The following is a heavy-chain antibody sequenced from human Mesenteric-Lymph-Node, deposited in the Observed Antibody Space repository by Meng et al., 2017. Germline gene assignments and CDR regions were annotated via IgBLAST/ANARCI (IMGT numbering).Heavy chain of an antibody. CDR2: INHSGST. CDR1: GGSFIGYY. J-gene: IGHJ4*02. D-gene: IGHD4-17*01. CDR3: ARGPTTYFDY. V-gene: IGHV4-34*01. Sequence: QVHVQQSGPGPFKPSGTLSRTCAVYGGSFIGYYWSWIRQPPGKGLEWIGEINHSGSTNYNPSLKSRVTISVDTSKNQFPLKLSSVTAADTAVYYCARGPTTYFDYWGQGTLVTVSS.